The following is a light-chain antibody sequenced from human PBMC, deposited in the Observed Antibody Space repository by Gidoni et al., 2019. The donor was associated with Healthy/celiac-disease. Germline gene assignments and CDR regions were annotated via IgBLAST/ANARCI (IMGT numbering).Light chain of an antibody. CDR1: QSISSW. J-gene: IGKJ4*01. Sequence: DIQMPQSPSTLSASVGDRVTITCRASQSISSWLAWYQQKPGKAPKLLIYKASSLESGVPSRFSGSGSGTEFTLTISSLQPDDFATYYCQQYHSYPLTFXGXTKVEI. V-gene: IGKV1-5*03. CDR2: KAS. CDR3: QQYHSYPLT.